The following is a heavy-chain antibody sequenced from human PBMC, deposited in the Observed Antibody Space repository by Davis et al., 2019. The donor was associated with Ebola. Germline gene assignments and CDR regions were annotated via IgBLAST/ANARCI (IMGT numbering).Heavy chain of an antibody. CDR3: ARVNGGQWFDY. CDR2: INHSGST. CDR1: GGSISSGDYC. J-gene: IGHJ4*02. Sequence: PSETLSLTCTVSGGSISSGDYCWSWIRQPPGKGLEWIGEINHSGSTNYNPSLKSRVTISVDTSKNQFSLRLNSVTAADTAVYYCARVNGGQWFDYWGQGTLVTVSS. D-gene: IGHD6-19*01. V-gene: IGHV4-30-4*01.